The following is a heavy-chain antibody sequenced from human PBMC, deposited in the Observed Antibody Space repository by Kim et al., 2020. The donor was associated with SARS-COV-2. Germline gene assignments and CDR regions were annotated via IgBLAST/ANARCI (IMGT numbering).Heavy chain of an antibody. CDR3: AIAVGSSSGFDY. Sequence: ASVKVSCQASGYTFTDCYIHWVRQAPGQGLEWMGRINPDSGGTNYAQKFQGRVTMTRDTSISTAYMELSRLRSDDTAVYYCAIAVGSSSGFDYWGQGTLVTVSS. D-gene: IGHD6-6*01. J-gene: IGHJ4*02. CDR2: INPDSGGT. V-gene: IGHV1-2*06. CDR1: GYTFTDCY.